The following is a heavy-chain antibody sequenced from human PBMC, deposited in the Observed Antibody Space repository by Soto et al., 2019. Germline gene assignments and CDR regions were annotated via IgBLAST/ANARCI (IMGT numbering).Heavy chain of an antibody. CDR2: ISPYKGNT. CDR1: GYTFSSIG. CDR3: ARDLDDSGSYYSNY. D-gene: IGHD3-10*01. J-gene: IGHJ4*02. Sequence: ASEKVPCKPSGYTFSSIGIRWVRQAPRQGLAWMGWISPYKGNTYYAQRLQGRVTITTDTSKNTAYMELRSLRSDGTAVYFCARDLDDSGSYYSNYWGQGTLVTVSS. V-gene: IGHV1-18*01.